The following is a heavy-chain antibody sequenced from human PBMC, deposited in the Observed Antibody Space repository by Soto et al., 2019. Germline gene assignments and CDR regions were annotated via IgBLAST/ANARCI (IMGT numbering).Heavy chain of an antibody. J-gene: IGHJ4*02. Sequence: GGSRRLSCATSGFTFNHYLMAWVRQAPGKGLEWVASIKQDGSERFYMESVLGRFTISRDNAKSSVYLQMDSLRAEDTAVYYCATHSFDNLSAGDSWGQGTLVTVSS. CDR3: ATHSFDNLSAGDS. D-gene: IGHD5-18*01. CDR1: GFTFNHYL. V-gene: IGHV3-7*01. CDR2: IKQDGSER.